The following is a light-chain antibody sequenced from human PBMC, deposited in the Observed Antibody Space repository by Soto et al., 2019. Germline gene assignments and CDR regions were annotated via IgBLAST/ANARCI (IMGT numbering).Light chain of an antibody. Sequence: QSVLTQSPSASASLGASVKLTCTLSSGHSTYAIAWHQRQPEKGPRDLLQVNIDGSHTKGDGIPARFSGSSSGAERYLTISSLQSEDEADYYCQTGDTGLLIFAGGTQVTVL. CDR3: QTGDTGLLI. CDR2: VNIDGSH. J-gene: IGLJ2*01. CDR1: SGHSTYA. V-gene: IGLV4-69*01.